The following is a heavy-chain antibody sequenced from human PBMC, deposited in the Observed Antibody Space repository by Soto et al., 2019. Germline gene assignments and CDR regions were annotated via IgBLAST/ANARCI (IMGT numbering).Heavy chain of an antibody. CDR1: GYIFTRYA. CDR3: ARDQRGYVAYDGFGMDV. Sequence: QVQLVQSGAEVKEPGASVKVSCTASGYIFTRYAMHWVRQAPGQTRAWMGWINAGNGNTKYSQKLQGRVIITRDPSASTIYMELSSLRSEDTTVYYCARDQRGYVAYDGFGMDVWGQGTTVTVSS. J-gene: IGHJ6*02. V-gene: IGHV1-3*01. CDR2: INAGNGNT. D-gene: IGHD5-12*01.